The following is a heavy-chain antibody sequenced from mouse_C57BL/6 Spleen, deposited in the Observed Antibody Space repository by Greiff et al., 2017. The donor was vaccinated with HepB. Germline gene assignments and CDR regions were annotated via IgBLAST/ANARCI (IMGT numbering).Heavy chain of an antibody. J-gene: IGHJ3*01. Sequence: QVQLQHSGPELVKPGASVKISCKASGYAFSSSWMNWVKQRPGKGLEWIGRSYPGDGDTNYNGKFKGKATLTADKSSSTAYMQLSSLTSEDSAVYGCAREGYDYDAWFAYWGQGTLVTVSA. D-gene: IGHD2-4*01. CDR1: GYAFSSSW. V-gene: IGHV1-82*01. CDR3: AREGYDYDAWFAY. CDR2: SYPGDGDT.